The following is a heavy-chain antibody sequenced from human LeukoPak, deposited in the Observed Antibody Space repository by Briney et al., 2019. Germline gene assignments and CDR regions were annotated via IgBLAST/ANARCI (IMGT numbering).Heavy chain of an antibody. CDR3: ARNVYNFDY. J-gene: IGHJ4*01. D-gene: IGHD3-10*02. V-gene: IGHV3-48*03. CDR2: ISSSGSTI. CDR1: GFTFSSYG. Sequence: PGGSLRLSCAASGFTFSSYGMNWVRQAPGKGLEWVSYISSSGSTIYYADSVQGRFTISRDNAQNSLYLQMSSLRAEDTAVYYCARNVYNFDYWGQGWLLTVSS.